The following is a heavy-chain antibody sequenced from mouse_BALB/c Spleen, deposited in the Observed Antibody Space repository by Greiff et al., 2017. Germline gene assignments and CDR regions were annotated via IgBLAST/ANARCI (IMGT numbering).Heavy chain of an antibody. D-gene: IGHD2-14*01. CDR2: ISYDGSN. CDR3: ASLYRYDGGYFDY. J-gene: IGHJ2*01. CDR1: GYSITSGYY. Sequence: VQLKESGPGLVKPSQSLSLTCSVTGYSITSGYYWNWIRQFPGNKLEWMGYISYDGSNNYNPSLKNRISITRDTSKNQFFLKLNSVTTEDTATYDCASLYRYDGGYFDYWGQGTTLTVSS. V-gene: IGHV3-6*02.